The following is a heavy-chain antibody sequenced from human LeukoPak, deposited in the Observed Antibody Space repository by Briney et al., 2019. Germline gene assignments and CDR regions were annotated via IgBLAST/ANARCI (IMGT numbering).Heavy chain of an antibody. CDR1: GYTFTNYD. CDR2: ISGYNGNT. CDR3: ARAVPYYFGSGSTEELDY. D-gene: IGHD3-10*01. J-gene: IGHJ4*02. Sequence: ASVKVSCKASGYTFTNYDINWVRQATGQGLEWMGWISGYNGNTNYAQELQGRVTMTTDTSTSTAYMELRSLRSDDTAVYYCARAVPYYFGSGSTEELDYWGQGTLVTVSS. V-gene: IGHV1-18*01.